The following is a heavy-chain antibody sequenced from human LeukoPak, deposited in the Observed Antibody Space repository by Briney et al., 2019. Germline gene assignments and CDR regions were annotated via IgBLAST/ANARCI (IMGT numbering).Heavy chain of an antibody. J-gene: IGHJ4*02. CDR1: GFTFSSYA. CDR2: ISGSGGST. D-gene: IGHD3-10*01. Sequence: GGSLRLSCAASGFTFSSYAMSWVRQAPGKGLEWVSAISGSGGSTYYADSVKGRFTISRDNSKNTLYLQMNSLKTEDTAVYYCTRLGREDFDYWGQGTLVTVSS. V-gene: IGHV3-23*01. CDR3: TRLGREDFDY.